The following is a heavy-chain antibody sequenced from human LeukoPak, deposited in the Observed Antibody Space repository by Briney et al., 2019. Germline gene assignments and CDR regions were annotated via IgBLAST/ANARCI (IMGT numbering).Heavy chain of an antibody. CDR1: GFTSSSYA. CDR2: ISSNGGST. Sequence: GGSLRLSCSASGFTSSSYAMHWVRQAPGKGLEYVSAISSNGGSTYYADSVKRRFTISRDNSKNTLYPQMSSLRAEYTAVYCCVTAAASYCGGDCYFGYFDLWGRGTLVTVSS. J-gene: IGHJ2*01. V-gene: IGHV3-64D*09. D-gene: IGHD2-21*02. CDR3: VTAAASYCGGDCYFGYFDL.